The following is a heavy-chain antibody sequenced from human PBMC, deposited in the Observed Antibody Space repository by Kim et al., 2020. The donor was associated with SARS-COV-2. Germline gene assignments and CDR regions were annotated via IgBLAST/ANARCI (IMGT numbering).Heavy chain of an antibody. CDR1: GGSISSSSYY. Sequence: SETLSLTCTVSGGSISSSSYYWGWIRQPPGKGLEWIGSIYYNGSTYYNPSLKSRVTISVDTSKNQFSLKLSSVTAADTAVYYCARGKASPYGPHDAFDIWGQGTMVTVSS. CDR2: IYYNGST. CDR3: ARGKASPYGPHDAFDI. D-gene: IGHD3-10*01. J-gene: IGHJ3*02. V-gene: IGHV4-39*07.